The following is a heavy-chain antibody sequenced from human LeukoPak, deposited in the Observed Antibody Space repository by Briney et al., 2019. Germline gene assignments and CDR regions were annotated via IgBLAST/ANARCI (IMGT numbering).Heavy chain of an antibody. J-gene: IGHJ4*02. CDR1: GFTVSSDY. Sequence: LGGSLRLSCAASGFTVSSDYMTWVRQAPGKGLEWVSIIYSADTTYYADSVRGRFTISRDNSKNTLYLQMNSLRAEDSAVYYCAREDRWMGGFDYWGQGTLVTVSS. V-gene: IGHV3-66*01. D-gene: IGHD2-15*01. CDR3: AREDRWMGGFDY. CDR2: IYSADTT.